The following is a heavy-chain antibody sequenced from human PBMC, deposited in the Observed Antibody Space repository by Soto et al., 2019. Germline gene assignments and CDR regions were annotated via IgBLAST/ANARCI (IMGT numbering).Heavy chain of an antibody. CDR2: IYYSGTT. J-gene: IGHJ4*02. CDR3: ARLLSSSSYYDILTGYSVDY. V-gene: IGHV4-39*01. Sequence: QLQLRESGPRLVKPSETLSLTCGVSGGSISSSRYYWGWIRQPPGKGLEWIANIYYSGTTYYNPSLKIRVPISVATFRNQFSLRLSSVTAADTAVYYCARLLSSSSYYDILTGYSVDYWGQGTLVSVSS. CDR1: GGSISSSRYY. D-gene: IGHD3-9*01.